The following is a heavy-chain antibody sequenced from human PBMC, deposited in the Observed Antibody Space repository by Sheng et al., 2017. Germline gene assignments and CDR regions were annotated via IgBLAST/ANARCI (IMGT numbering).Heavy chain of an antibody. CDR2: FYFSGNT. CDR3: ARLYELLFRFDY. Sequence: QLQLQESGPGLVKSSETLSLTCTVSGGSISGGGYYWGWIRQPPGKGLEWIGTFYFSGNTHYNPRPSERLSIXVDTPKKQISLNLTSVTAADTAVYFCARLYELLFRFDYWGQGTLVTVSS. V-gene: IGHV4-39*07. CDR1: GGSISGGGYY. D-gene: IGHD2-21*01. J-gene: IGHJ4*02.